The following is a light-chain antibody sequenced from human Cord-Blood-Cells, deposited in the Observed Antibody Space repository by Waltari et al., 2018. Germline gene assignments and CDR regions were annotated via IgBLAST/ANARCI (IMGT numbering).Light chain of an antibody. J-gene: IGKJ5*01. CDR3: QQYDNLPIT. V-gene: IGKV1-33*01. CDR2: DAS. Sequence: DIQMPQSTTSLPASVGDRDTITCQASQDISNYLNWYQQKPGKATQLLIYDASNLETWVPSRFSGSGSGTDFTFTISSLQPEDIATYYCQQYDNLPITFGQGTRLEIK. CDR1: QDISNY.